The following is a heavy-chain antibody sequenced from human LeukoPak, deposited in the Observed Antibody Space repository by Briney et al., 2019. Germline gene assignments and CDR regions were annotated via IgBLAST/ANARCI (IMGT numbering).Heavy chain of an antibody. D-gene: IGHD4-17*01. V-gene: IGHV1-2*02. CDR1: GYTFTGYY. CDR2: INPNSGGT. J-gene: IGHJ4*02. CDR3: AREPDYGDYPNPPDY. Sequence: ASVKVSCKASGYTFTGYYMHWVRQAPGQGLEWMGWINPNSGGTDYAQKFQGRVTMTRDTSISTAYMELSRLRSDDTAVYYCAREPDYGDYPNPPDYWGQGTLVTVSS.